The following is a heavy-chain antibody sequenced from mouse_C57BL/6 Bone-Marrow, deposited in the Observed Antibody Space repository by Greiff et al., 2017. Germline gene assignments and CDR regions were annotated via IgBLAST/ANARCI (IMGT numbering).Heavy chain of an antibody. CDR2: FHPYNDDT. V-gene: IGHV1-47*01. CDR1: GYTFTTYP. Sequence: VHLVESGAELVKPGASVKMSCKASGYTFTTYPIEWMKQNHGKSLEWIGNFHPYNDDTKYNEKFKGKATLTVEKSSNTVYLELSRLTSDDSAVVYCSRSSTFCYYFDYWGQGTTLTDSS. D-gene: IGHD5-1*01. J-gene: IGHJ2*01. CDR3: SRSSTFCYYFDY.